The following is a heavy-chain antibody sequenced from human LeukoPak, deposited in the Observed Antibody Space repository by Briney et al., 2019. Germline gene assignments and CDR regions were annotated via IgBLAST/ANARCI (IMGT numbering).Heavy chain of an antibody. V-gene: IGHV4-4*02. D-gene: IGHD3-16*01. CDR3: AKRKGGLRDPDY. J-gene: IGHJ4*02. CDR2: IYLSGRT. Sequence: SETLSLTCAVSGGSISSSNWWNWVRQPPGKGLEWIGEIYLSGRTTYSPSLKSRATISADKSKNQFSLKLSSVTAADTAVYYCAKRKGGLRDPDYWGQGTLVTVSS. CDR1: GGSISSSNW.